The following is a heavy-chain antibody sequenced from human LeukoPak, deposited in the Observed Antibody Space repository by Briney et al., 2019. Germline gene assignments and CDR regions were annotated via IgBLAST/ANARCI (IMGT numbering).Heavy chain of an antibody. CDR1: GFTFSSYE. D-gene: IGHD6-19*01. V-gene: IGHV3-48*03. J-gene: IGHJ4*02. CDR3: ARGDHSSGWPSDY. CDR2: ISTSGTTI. Sequence: GGSLRLSCAASGFTFSSYEMNWVRQAPGKGLEWISYISTSGTTIYYADSVKGRFTISRDNAKNSLYLQMNSLRAEDTAVYYCARGDHSSGWPSDYWGQGTLVTVSS.